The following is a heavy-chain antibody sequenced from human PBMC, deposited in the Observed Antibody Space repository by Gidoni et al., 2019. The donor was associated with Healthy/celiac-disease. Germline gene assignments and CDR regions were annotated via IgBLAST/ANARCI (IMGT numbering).Heavy chain of an antibody. CDR3: ARGQYYGSGSYYNPNFYYGMDV. V-gene: IGHV4-34*01. Sequence: QVQLQQWGAGLLKPSETLSLTCAVYGGSFSGYYWSWIRQPPGKGLEWIGEINHSGSTNYNPSLKSRVTISVDTSKNQFSLKLSSVTAADTAVYYCARGQYYGSGSYYNPNFYYGMDVWGQGTTVTVSS. J-gene: IGHJ6*02. CDR2: INHSGST. CDR1: GGSFSGYY. D-gene: IGHD3-10*01.